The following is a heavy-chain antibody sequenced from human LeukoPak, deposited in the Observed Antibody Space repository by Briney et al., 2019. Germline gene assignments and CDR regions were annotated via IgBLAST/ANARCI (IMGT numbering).Heavy chain of an antibody. CDR1: GYSFTSYW. CDR2: IYPGDSDT. D-gene: IGHD2-21*02. J-gene: IGHJ4*02. CDR3: ARHVGHIVVATAFDY. Sequence: GESLKISCKGSGYSFTSYWIGWVRQMPGKGLEWMGIIYPGDSDTRYSPSFQGQVAISADKSISTAYLQWSSLKASDTAMYYCARHVGHIVVATAFDYWGQGTLVTVSS. V-gene: IGHV5-51*01.